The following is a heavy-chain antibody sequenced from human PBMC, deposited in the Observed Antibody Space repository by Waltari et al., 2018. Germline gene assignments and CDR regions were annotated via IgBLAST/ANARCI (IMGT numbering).Heavy chain of an antibody. J-gene: IGHJ6*02. CDR2: ISSSRATT. CDR3: ARPQRGYYGMDV. V-gene: IGHV3-11*01. Sequence: QVQLAESGGGLVKPGGSLRLYCAGSGFTFGDYYMGWIRQAPGKRLEWVSLISSSRATTYYADSVTDRFTISRDNSNNSVSLQMHSLRVDDTALYYCARPQRGYYGMDVWGQGTTVTVAS. CDR1: GFTFGDYY.